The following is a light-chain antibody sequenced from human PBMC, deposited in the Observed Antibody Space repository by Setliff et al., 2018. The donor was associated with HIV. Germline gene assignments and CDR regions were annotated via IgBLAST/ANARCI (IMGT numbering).Light chain of an antibody. V-gene: IGLV2-14*03. CDR3: SSYTSSSTDV. CDR2: DVS. Sequence: QSALTQPASVSGSPGQSITISCPGTSSDVGAYNSVSWYQQHPGKAPKLTIYDVSDRPSGVSNRFSGSKSGNTASLTISGLQAEDEADYYCSSYTSSSTDVFGTGTKVTV. CDR1: SSDVGAYNS. J-gene: IGLJ1*01.